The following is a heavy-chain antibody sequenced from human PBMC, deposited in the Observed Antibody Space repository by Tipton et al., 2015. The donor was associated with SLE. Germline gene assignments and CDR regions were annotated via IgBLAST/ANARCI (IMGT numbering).Heavy chain of an antibody. CDR2: IDSSGNT. D-gene: IGHD1-26*01. J-gene: IGHJ5*01. V-gene: IGHV4-61*09. Sequence: TLSLTCSVSGASMNSGSYSWHWIRQPAGKALQWLGHIDSSGNTYYNPSLKSRVTISLDTSNNQFSLKLSSVTAADTATYSCARETGTYYSTWFDSWGQGTLVTVSS. CDR3: ARETGTYYSTWFDS. CDR1: GASMNSGSYS.